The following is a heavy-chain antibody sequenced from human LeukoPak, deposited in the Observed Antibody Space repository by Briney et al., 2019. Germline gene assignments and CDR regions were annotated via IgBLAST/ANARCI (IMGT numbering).Heavy chain of an antibody. Sequence: GGSLRLSCAASGFTVSSNYMSWVRQAPGKGLEWVSVIYSGGSTYYADSAKGRFTISRDNSKNTLYLQMNGLRAEDTAVYYCARGGDRHADLDYWGQGTLVTVSS. D-gene: IGHD2-21*02. CDR3: ARGGDRHADLDY. V-gene: IGHV3-53*01. J-gene: IGHJ4*02. CDR2: IYSGGST. CDR1: GFTVSSNY.